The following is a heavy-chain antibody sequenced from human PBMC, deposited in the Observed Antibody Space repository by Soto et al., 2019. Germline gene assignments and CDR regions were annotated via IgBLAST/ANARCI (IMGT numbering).Heavy chain of an antibody. D-gene: IGHD4-17*01. Sequence: SETLSLTCTVSVGSVSSGSYYWNWIQKPPGKGLEWIGYIYYSGSTNYNTSLKIRVTVSVDTSKNQFSLKLSSVTAADAAVYYCANLPRADCGGIFDPWVQDTLVTVSA. CDR2: IYYSGST. CDR1: VGSVSSGSYY. CDR3: ANLPRADCGGIFDP. V-gene: IGHV4-61*01. J-gene: IGHJ5*01.